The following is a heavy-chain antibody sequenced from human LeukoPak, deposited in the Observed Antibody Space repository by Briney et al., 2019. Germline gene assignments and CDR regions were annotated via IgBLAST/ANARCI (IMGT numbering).Heavy chain of an antibody. Sequence: GSSVKVSCKASGGTFSSYAISWVRQAPGQGLEWMGGIIPIFGTANYAQKFQGRVTITADESTSTAYMELSSLRSEDTAVYYCARGGAMPTITGGYYYYYMDVWGKGTTVTISS. J-gene: IGHJ6*03. CDR3: ARGGAMPTITGGYYYYYMDV. CDR2: IIPIFGTA. V-gene: IGHV1-69*01. D-gene: IGHD5-24*01. CDR1: GGTFSSYA.